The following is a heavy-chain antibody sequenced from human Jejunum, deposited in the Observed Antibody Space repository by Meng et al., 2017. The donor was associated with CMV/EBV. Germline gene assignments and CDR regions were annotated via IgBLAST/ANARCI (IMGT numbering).Heavy chain of an antibody. CDR1: GFRFSGVG. J-gene: IGHJ4*02. V-gene: IGHV3-30*02. D-gene: IGHD6-25*01. CDR2: IRSDLATK. CDR3: AKQADPSAYFFDF. Sequence: AFGFRFSGVGMPWVGQAPGKGLEWVAYIRSDLATKYYVDSVKGRFTISRDNSRNSLSLQMNNLRDEDTAVYYCAKQADPSAYFFDFWGEGTMVTVSS.